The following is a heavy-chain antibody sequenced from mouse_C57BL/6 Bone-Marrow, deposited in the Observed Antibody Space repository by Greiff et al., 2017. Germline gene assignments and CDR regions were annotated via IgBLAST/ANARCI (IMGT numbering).Heavy chain of an antibody. Sequence: EVQLVESGGGLVQPKGSLKLSCAASGFSFNTYAMNWVRQAPGKGLEWVARIRSKSNNYATYYADSVKDRFTISRDDSESMLYPQMNNLKTEDTAMYYCVSSLHYYGNPYYYAMDYWGQGTSVTVSS. J-gene: IGHJ4*01. CDR1: GFSFNTYA. V-gene: IGHV10-1*01. CDR2: IRSKSNNYAT. D-gene: IGHD2-1*01. CDR3: VSSLHYYGNPYYYAMDY.